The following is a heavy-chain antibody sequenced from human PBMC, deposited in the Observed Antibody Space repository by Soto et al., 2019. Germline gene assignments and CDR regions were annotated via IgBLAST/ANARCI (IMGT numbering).Heavy chain of an antibody. J-gene: IGHJ4*02. V-gene: IGHV3-7*04. D-gene: IGHD3-16*01. CDR1: GVTVSSYW. Sequence: GGSLRLCGAASGVTVSSYWMNWVRQAPGKGLEWVANIKQDGSEKYYVDSVKGRFTISRDNAKNSLYLQMNSLRAEDTAVYYSARDYEQWGQGTLVTVSS. CDR2: IKQDGSEK. CDR3: ARDYEQ.